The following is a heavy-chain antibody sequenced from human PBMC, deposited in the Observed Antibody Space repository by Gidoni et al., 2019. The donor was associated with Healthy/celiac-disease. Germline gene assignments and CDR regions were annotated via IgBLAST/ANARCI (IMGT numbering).Heavy chain of an antibody. V-gene: IGHV4-34*01. CDR3: ARGGLRQLGRRIVFYFDY. Sequence: QVQLQQWGAGLLKPSETLSLTCAVYGGSFSGYYWSWIRQPPGKGLEWIGEINHSGSTNYNPSLKSRVTISVDTSKNQFSLKLSSVTAADTAVYYCARGGLRQLGRRIVFYFDYWGQGTLVTVSS. CDR1: GGSFSGYY. D-gene: IGHD6-6*01. J-gene: IGHJ4*02. CDR2: INHSGST.